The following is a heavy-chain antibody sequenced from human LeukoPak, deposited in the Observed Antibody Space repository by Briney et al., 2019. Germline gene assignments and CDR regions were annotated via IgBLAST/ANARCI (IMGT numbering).Heavy chain of an antibody. D-gene: IGHD3-10*01. V-gene: IGHV1-8*01. CDR1: GYTFTSYD. CDR2: MNPNSGNT. Sequence: ASVKVSCTASGYTFTSYDINWVRQATGQGLEWMGWMNPNSGNTGYAQKFQGRVTMTRNTSISTAYMELSSLRSEDTAVYYCARVMRRGYYFDYWGQGTLVTVSS. CDR3: ARVMRRGYYFDY. J-gene: IGHJ4*02.